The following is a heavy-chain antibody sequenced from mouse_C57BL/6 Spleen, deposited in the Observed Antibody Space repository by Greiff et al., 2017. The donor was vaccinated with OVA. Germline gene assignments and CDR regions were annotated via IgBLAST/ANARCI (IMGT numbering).Heavy chain of an antibody. V-gene: IGHV1-69*01. J-gene: IGHJ3*01. CDR3: ARSVTAQVTGAWFAY. CDR1: GYTFTSYW. D-gene: IGHD3-2*02. CDR2: IDPSDSYT. Sequence: QVQLQQPGAELVMPGASVKLSCKASGYTFTSYWMHWVKQRPGQGLEWIGEIDPSDSYTNYNQKFKGKSTLTVDKSSSTAYMQLSSLTSEDSAVYYCARSVTAQVTGAWFAYWGQGTLVTVSA.